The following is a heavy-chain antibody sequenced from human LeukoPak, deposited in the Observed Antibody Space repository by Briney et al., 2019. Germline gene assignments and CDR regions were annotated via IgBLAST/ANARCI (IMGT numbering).Heavy chain of an antibody. V-gene: IGHV1-8*01. CDR1: GYTFTSYD. CDR3: ARGKARDGYNYPGIFDY. D-gene: IGHD5-24*01. CDR2: MNPKSGNT. Sequence: ASVKVSCKASGYTFTSYDINWVRQATGQGREWMGWMNPKSGNTGYAQKFKGRVTMTRNTSIRTAYMELSSLRSEDTAVYYCARGKARDGYNYPGIFDYWGQGTLVTVSS. J-gene: IGHJ4*02.